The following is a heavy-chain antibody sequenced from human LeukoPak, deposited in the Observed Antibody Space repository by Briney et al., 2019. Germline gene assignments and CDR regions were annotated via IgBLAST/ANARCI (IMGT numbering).Heavy chain of an antibody. V-gene: IGHV1-69*01. J-gene: IGHJ5*02. D-gene: IGHD2-2*01. CDR1: GGTFSSYA. Sequence: SVTVSCKASGGTFSSYAISWVRQAPGQGLEWMGGIVPIFGTANYAQKFQGRVTITADESTSTAYMELSSLRSEDTAVYYCARDLGSPAAHNWFDPWGQGTLVTVSS. CDR2: IVPIFGTA. CDR3: ARDLGSPAAHNWFDP.